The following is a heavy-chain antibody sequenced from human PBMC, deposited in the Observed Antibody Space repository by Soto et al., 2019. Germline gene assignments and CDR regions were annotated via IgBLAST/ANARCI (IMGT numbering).Heavy chain of an antibody. V-gene: IGHV1-8*01. D-gene: IGHD4-17*01. J-gene: IGHJ4*02. Sequence: QAQLVQSGAEVKEPGASLKVSCKASGYTFTSYVIKWARQATGQGLEWMGWMTPNSGNTGYAQKFQDRATMTRHGSMSTAYVELSSLRSEGTAVYYCARIRYGDNVGYWGQGTLVTVSS. CDR2: MTPNSGNT. CDR3: ARIRYGDNVGY. CDR1: GYTFTSYV.